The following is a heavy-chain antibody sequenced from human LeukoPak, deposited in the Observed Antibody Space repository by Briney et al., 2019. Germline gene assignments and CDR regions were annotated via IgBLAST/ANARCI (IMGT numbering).Heavy chain of an antibody. CDR2: ISAYNGNT. CDR1: GYTFTSYG. V-gene: IGHV1-18*04. CDR3: ARDGYYDSSGSIDY. J-gene: IGHJ4*02. D-gene: IGHD3-22*01. Sequence: ASVKVSCKASGYTFTSYGISWVRQAPGQGLEWMGWISAYNGNTNYAQKLQGRVTMTTDTSTSTAYVELRSLRSDDTAVYYCARDGYYDSSGSIDYWGQGTLVTVSS.